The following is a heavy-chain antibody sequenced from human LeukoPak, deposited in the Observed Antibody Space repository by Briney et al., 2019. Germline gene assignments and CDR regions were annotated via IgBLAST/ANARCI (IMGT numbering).Heavy chain of an antibody. CDR2: SSGSGGST. Sequence: GRSLRLSCAASGFTFSSYAMSWVRQAPGKGLECVSASSGSGGSTYYADSVKGRFTISRDTSTNTLYLQMNSLRAEDTAVYYCAKVKSSGWYYFDYWGQGTLVTVSS. CDR3: AKVKSSGWYYFDY. CDR1: GFTFSSYA. D-gene: IGHD6-19*01. J-gene: IGHJ4*02. V-gene: IGHV3-23*01.